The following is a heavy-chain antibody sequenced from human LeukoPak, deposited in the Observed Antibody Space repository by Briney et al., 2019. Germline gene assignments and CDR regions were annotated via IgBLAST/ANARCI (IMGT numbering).Heavy chain of an antibody. V-gene: IGHV1-46*01. CDR1: GYIFTSYF. CDR3: AELGITMIGGV. J-gene: IGHJ6*04. Sequence: ASVKVSCKASGYIFTSYFLYWVRQAPGQGLEWMGLINPSGGSTRYAQKFQGRVTMTRDTSTSTVYMELSSLRAEDTAVYYCAELGITMIGGVWGKGTTVTISS. D-gene: IGHD3-10*02. CDR2: INPSGGST.